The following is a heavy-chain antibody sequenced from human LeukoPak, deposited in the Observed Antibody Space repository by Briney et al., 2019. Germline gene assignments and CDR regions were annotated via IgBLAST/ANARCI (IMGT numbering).Heavy chain of an antibody. CDR3: ARGLGGTTLRSDWFDP. D-gene: IGHD1-1*01. J-gene: IGHJ5*02. V-gene: IGHV1-46*01. Sequence: ASVKVSCKASGYTFTSYYMHWVRQAPGQGLEWMGIINPSGGSTSYAQKFQGRVTMTRDTSTSTVYMELSSLRSEDTAVYYCARGLGGTTLRSDWFDPWGQGTLVTVSS. CDR2: INPSGGST. CDR1: GYTFTSYY.